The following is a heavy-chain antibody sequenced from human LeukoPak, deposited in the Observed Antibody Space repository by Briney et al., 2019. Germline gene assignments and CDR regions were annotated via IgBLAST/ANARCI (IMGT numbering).Heavy chain of an antibody. Sequence: SGTLSLTCTVSGGTISYYDRSWIRQAPGKGLEWIGYIYYSGGTTYHPSLKSRVPISVDTCKNPFSLTLSSVNAADTTVYHCARHGRSNGPFTWGQGTLVTVSS. J-gene: IGHJ4*02. D-gene: IGHD1-14*01. CDR2: IYYSGGT. CDR3: ARHGRSNGPFT. CDR1: GGTISYYD. V-gene: IGHV4-59*08.